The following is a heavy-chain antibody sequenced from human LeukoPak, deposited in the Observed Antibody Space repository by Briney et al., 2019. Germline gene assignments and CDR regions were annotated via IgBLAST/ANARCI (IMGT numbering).Heavy chain of an antibody. V-gene: IGHV3-74*01. Sequence: GGSLRLSCAASGFTFVSYWMHWVRHAPGKGLVWVSRINGYGSSTDFADSVKGRFTISRDNAKNTLYLRMNSLRAEDTAVYYCARDAPGNTALDYWGRGTLVTVSS. CDR1: GFTFVSYW. CDR2: INGYGSST. D-gene: IGHD5-18*01. J-gene: IGHJ4*02. CDR3: ARDAPGNTALDY.